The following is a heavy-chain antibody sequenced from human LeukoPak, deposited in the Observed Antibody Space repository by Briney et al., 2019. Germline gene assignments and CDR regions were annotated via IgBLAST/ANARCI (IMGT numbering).Heavy chain of an antibody. V-gene: IGHV1-69*13. CDR1: GGTFSSYA. D-gene: IGHD3-22*01. CDR3: AREGRYDSSGYYYKDWFDP. Sequence: SVKVSCEASGGTFSSYAISWVRQAPGQGLEWMGGIIPIFGTANYAQKFQGRVTITADESTSTAYMELSSLRSEDTAVYYCAREGRYDSSGYYYKDWFDPWGQETLVTVSS. J-gene: IGHJ5*02. CDR2: IIPIFGTA.